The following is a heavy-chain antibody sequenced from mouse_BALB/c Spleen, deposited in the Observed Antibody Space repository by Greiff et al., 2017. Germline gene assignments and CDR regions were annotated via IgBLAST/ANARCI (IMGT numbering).Heavy chain of an antibody. CDR3: ARITTVVAKGAMDY. Sequence: EVKLMESGGGLVKPGGSLKLSCAASGFAFSSYDMSWVRQTPEKRLEWVAYISSGGGSTYYPDTVKGRFTISRDNAKNTLYLQMSSLKSEDTAMYYCARITTVVAKGAMDYWGQGTSVTVSS. J-gene: IGHJ4*01. V-gene: IGHV5-12-1*01. CDR1: GFAFSSYD. D-gene: IGHD1-1*01. CDR2: ISSGGGST.